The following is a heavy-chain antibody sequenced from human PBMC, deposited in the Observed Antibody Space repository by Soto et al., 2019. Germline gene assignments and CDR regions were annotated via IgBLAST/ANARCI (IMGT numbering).Heavy chain of an antibody. V-gene: IGHV3-30*18. D-gene: IGHD4-17*01. CDR3: ANAPFEVTTWYFDY. CDR2: ISYDGSNK. J-gene: IGHJ4*02. CDR1: GFTFSSYG. Sequence: GGSLRLSCAASGFTFSSYGMHWVRQAPGKGLEWVAVISYDGSNKYYADSVKGRFTISRDNSKNTLYLQMNSLRAEDTAVYYCANAPFEVTTWYFDYWGQGTLVTVSS.